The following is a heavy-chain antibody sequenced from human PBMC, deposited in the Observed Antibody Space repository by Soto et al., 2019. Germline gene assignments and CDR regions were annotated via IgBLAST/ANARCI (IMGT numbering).Heavy chain of an antibody. Sequence: QVQLVQSGAEVKKPGASVKVSCRASGYRFMSFGISWVRQAPGQGLEWMGWISGNNGKTKYAEKVQGRVTMTTDTSTSTAYMELRGLRTDDTAVYYCARDYFDLSAQADYWGQGTLVTVSS. CDR3: ARDYFDLSAQADY. J-gene: IGHJ4*02. D-gene: IGHD3-10*01. CDR1: GYRFMSFG. V-gene: IGHV1-18*01. CDR2: ISGNNGKT.